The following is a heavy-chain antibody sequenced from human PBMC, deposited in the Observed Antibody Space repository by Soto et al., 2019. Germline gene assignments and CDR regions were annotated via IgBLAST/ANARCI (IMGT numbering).Heavy chain of an antibody. D-gene: IGHD5-18*01. CDR2: IYYSGST. CDR3: ARHVGYSYRPIGY. V-gene: IGHV4-39*01. Sequence: SETLSLTCTVSGGSISSSSYYWGWIRQPPGKGLEWIGSIYYSGSTYYNPSLKSRVTISVDTSKNQFSLKLSSVTAADTAVYYCARHVGYSYRPIGYWGQGTLVTVSS. CDR1: GGSISSSSYY. J-gene: IGHJ4*02.